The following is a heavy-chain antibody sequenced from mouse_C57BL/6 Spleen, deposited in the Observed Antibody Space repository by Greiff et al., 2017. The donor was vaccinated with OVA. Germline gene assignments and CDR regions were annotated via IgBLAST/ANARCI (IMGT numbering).Heavy chain of an antibody. CDR3: ARDRRDYDAMDY. V-gene: IGHV5-4*01. CDR2: LSDGGSYT. Sequence: EVKLVESGGGLVKPGGSLKLSCAASGFTFSSYAMSWVRQTPEKRLEWVATLSDGGSYTYYPDNVKGRFTISRDNAKNNLYLQMSHLKSDDTAMYYCARDRRDYDAMDYWGQGTSVTVSS. J-gene: IGHJ4*01. D-gene: IGHD1-1*02. CDR1: GFTFSSYA.